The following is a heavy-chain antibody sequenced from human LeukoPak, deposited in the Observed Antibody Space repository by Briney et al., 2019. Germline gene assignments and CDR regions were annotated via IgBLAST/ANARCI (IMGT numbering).Heavy chain of an antibody. J-gene: IGHJ3*02. Sequence: GGSLRLSCSASGFTFSTYAMHWVRQAPGKGLEYVSSISTNGGTTQYADSVKARFTISRDNSKNTLYLQMSSLRPEDTAVYYCGNTRPATVTRRWAFDIWGQGTMVTVSS. V-gene: IGHV3-64D*06. CDR3: GNTRPATVTRRWAFDI. CDR1: GFTFSTYA. D-gene: IGHD4-17*01. CDR2: ISTNGGTT.